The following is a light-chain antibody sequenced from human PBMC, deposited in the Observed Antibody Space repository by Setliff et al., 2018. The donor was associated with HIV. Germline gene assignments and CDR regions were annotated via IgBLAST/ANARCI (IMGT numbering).Light chain of an antibody. J-gene: IGLJ1*01. CDR2: EVS. CDR1: SSDIGTYNL. CDR3: CSFAGTYIFYV. V-gene: IGLV2-23*02. Sequence: QSVLAQPASVSGSPGQSITISCTGTSSDIGTYNLVSWYQQYPGKAPKVMIYEVSKRPSGVSNRFSGSKSGNTASLTISGLQAEDEADYYCCSFAGTYIFYVFGSGTKVTVL.